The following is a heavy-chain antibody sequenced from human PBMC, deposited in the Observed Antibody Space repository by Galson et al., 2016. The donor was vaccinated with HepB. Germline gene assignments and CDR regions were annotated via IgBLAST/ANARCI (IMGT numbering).Heavy chain of an antibody. CDR3: ATEYSGSYSGSSFDP. Sequence: SLRLSCAASGFTFITYNMNWVRQAPGKGLEWVSSISSSSSYIYYADSVKGRFTISRDNAKNSLYLQMNSLRAEDTAVYYCATEYSGSYSGSSFDPWGQGTLVTVSS. D-gene: IGHD1-26*01. CDR1: GFTFITYN. J-gene: IGHJ5*02. CDR2: ISSSSSYI. V-gene: IGHV3-21*06.